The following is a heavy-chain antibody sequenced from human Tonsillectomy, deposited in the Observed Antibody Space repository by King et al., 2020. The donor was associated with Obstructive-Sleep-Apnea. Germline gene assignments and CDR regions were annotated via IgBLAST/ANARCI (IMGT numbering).Heavy chain of an antibody. CDR3: ARGSYSSGWEGDY. V-gene: IGHV3-30*02. CDR1: GFTFSNYG. D-gene: IGHD6-19*01. CDR2: IRYDGSNK. Sequence: VQLVESGGGVVQPGRSLRLSCAAAGFTFSNYGMHWVRQAPGKGLDWVACIRYDGSNKYYGYSVKGRFTISRDNAKNTQYLQMNSLRPEDTAVYYCARGSYSSGWEGDYWGQGTLVIVSS. J-gene: IGHJ4*02.